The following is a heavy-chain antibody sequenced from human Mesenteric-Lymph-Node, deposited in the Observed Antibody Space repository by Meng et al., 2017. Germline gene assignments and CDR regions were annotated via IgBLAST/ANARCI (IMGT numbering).Heavy chain of an antibody. J-gene: IGHJ6*02. CDR1: GVSVSSGHYY. D-gene: IGHD6-13*01. CDR3: ARDNVAAADYYYYYGMDV. V-gene: IGHV4-61*01. CDR2: IYYSDSGST. Sequence: SETLSLTCTFSGVSVSSGHYYWSWIRQPPGKGLEWIGCIYYSDSGSTTYSPSLKSRVTISVDTSKSQFSLKLSSVTAADTAVYYCARDNVAAADYYYYYGMDVWGQGTTVTSP.